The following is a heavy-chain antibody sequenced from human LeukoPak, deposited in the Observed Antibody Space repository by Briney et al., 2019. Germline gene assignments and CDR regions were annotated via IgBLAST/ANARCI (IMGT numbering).Heavy chain of an antibody. D-gene: IGHD1-26*01. J-gene: IGHJ3*02. CDR2: INPNSGGT. V-gene: IGHV1-2*02. CDR3: ARSDGIVGASAVDAFDI. Sequence: GASVKVSCKASGYTFTGYYMHWVRQAPGQGLEWMGWINPNSGGTNYAQKFQGRVTMTRDTSISTAYMELSRLRSDDTAVYYRARSDGIVGASAVDAFDIWGQGTMVTVSS. CDR1: GYTFTGYY.